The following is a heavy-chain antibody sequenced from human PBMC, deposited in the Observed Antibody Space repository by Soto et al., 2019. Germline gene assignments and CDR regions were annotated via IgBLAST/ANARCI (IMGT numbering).Heavy chain of an antibody. V-gene: IGHV3-74*01. CDR3: ARARSPDYHGLDV. J-gene: IGHJ6*02. CDR2: INSDGSST. D-gene: IGHD1-26*01. Sequence: GASQRSSCAPSGFTFSNHWMPRVRQEPGKGLVWVSRINSDGSSTNYADSVKGRFTISRDNAKNTLYLQMNSLRAEDTAVYYCARARSPDYHGLDVWGQGPTVTVSS. CDR1: GFTFSNHW.